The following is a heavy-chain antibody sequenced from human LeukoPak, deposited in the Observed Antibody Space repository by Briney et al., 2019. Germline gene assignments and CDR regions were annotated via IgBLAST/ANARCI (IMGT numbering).Heavy chain of an antibody. CDR1: GYTFTSYG. CDR3: ARDGDYYYYGMDV. Sequence: RASVKVSCKASGYTFTSYGISWVRQAPGQGLEWMGWISAYNGNTNYAQKLQGRVTTTTDTSTSTAYMELRSLRSDDTAVYYCARDGDYYYYGMDVWGQGTTVTVSS. CDR2: ISAYNGNT. V-gene: IGHV1-18*01. D-gene: IGHD3-10*01. J-gene: IGHJ6*02.